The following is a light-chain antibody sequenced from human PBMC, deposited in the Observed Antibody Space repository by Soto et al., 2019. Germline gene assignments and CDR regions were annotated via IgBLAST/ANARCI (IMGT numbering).Light chain of an antibody. V-gene: IGLV2-14*01. CDR2: DVR. CDR3: SSYTSSSTVV. CDR1: GSDVGVYNY. J-gene: IGLJ2*01. Sequence: QSALTQPASVSGSPGLSITISCTGTGSDVGVYNYVSWYQQHPGKAPKLMVFDVRNRPSGVSNRFSGSKSGNTASLTISGLQAEDEADYYCSSYTSSSTVVFGGGTKVTVL.